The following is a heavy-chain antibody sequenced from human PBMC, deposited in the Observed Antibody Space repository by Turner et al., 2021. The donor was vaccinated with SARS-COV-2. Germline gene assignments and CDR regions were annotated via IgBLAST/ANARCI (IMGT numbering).Heavy chain of an antibody. D-gene: IGHD6-19*01. V-gene: IGHV3-9*01. CDR2: ISWNSGTI. J-gene: IGHJ4*02. CDR1: GFTFDDYA. Sequence: EVQLVESGGGLVQPGRSLRLSCAASGFTFDDYAMHWVRQAPGKGLEWVSGISWNSGTIGYADSVKGRFTISRDNAKNSLYLQMNSLRAEDTAVYYCARGSSSGWYKAVDYWGQGTLVTVSS. CDR3: ARGSSSGWYKAVDY.